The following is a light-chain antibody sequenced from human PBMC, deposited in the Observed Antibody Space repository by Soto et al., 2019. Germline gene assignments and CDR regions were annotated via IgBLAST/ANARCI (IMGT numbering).Light chain of an antibody. V-gene: IGKV3-20*01. J-gene: IGKJ4*01. CDR2: GAS. CDR1: QSVSSSY. CDR3: QQYGSSPLT. Sequence: EIVLTQSPGTLSLSPGERATLSCRASQSVSSSYLAWYQQKPGQAPRLLIYGASSRATGIPYRFSSSGSGTDFTLTISRLEPEDFAVYYCQQYGSSPLTFGGGTKVEIK.